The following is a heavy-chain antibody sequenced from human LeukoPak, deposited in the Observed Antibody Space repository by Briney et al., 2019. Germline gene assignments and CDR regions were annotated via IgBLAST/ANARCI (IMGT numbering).Heavy chain of an antibody. CDR2: IYYSGST. CDR1: GGSISSYY. V-gene: IGHV4-59*01. Sequence: PSETLSLTCTVSGGSISSYYWSWIRQPPGKGLEWIGYIYYSGSTNYNPSLKSRVTISVDTSKNQFSLKLSSVTAADTAVYYCARVGPDYYFDYWGQGTLVTVSS. D-gene: IGHD2-2*01. J-gene: IGHJ4*02. CDR3: ARVGPDYYFDY.